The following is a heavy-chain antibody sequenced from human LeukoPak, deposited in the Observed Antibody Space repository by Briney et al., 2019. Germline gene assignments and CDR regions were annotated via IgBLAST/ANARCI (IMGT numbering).Heavy chain of an antibody. D-gene: IGHD6-25*01. CDR3: ARDLHGGPDRYFDL. CDR1: GGSISSGSYY. Sequence: SETLSLTCTVSGGSISSGSYYWSWIRQPAGKGLEWIGRIYTSGSTNYNPSLKSRVTISVDTSKNQFSLKLSSVTAADTAVYYCARDLHGGPDRYFDLWGRGTLVTVSS. CDR2: IYTSGST. V-gene: IGHV4-61*02. J-gene: IGHJ2*01.